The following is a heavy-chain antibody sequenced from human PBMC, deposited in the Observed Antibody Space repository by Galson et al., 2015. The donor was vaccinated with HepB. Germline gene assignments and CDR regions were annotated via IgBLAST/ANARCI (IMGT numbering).Heavy chain of an antibody. CDR2: ISGSGGST. J-gene: IGHJ3*02. V-gene: IGHV3-23*01. Sequence: SLRLSCAASGFTFSSYAMSWVRQAPGKGLEWVSAISGSGGSTYYADSVKGRFTISRDNSKNTLYLQMNSLRAEDTAVYYCAKDRGLSSRRSDAFDIWGQGTMVTVSS. CDR3: AKDRGLSSRRSDAFDI. CDR1: GFTFSSYA. D-gene: IGHD6-13*01.